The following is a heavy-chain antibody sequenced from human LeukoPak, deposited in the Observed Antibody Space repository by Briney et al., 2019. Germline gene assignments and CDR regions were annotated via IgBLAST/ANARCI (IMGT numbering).Heavy chain of an antibody. J-gene: IGHJ4*02. V-gene: IGHV3-7*02. D-gene: IGHD3-10*01. CDR1: GFTFSSYW. CDR3: ARGRHSGFDY. Sequence: GGSLRLSCAASGFTFSSYWMSWVRQAPGKGLEWVANIKQDGSEKYYVDSVKGRFTISRDNSKNTMYLQMNSLRAEDTAVYYCARGRHSGFDYWGQGTLVTVSS. CDR2: IKQDGSEK.